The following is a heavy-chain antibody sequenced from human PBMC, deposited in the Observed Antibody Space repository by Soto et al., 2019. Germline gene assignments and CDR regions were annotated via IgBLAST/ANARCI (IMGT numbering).Heavy chain of an antibody. J-gene: IGHJ6*02. CDR1: GGSISSYY. Sequence: SETLSLTCTVSGGSISSYYGSWIRQPPGKGLEWIGYIYYSGSTNYNPSLKSRVTISVDMSKNQFSLKLSSVTAADTAVYYCARAEFGELPDYGMDVWGQGTTVTVSS. CDR2: IYYSGST. CDR3: ARAEFGELPDYGMDV. V-gene: IGHV4-59*01. D-gene: IGHD3-10*01.